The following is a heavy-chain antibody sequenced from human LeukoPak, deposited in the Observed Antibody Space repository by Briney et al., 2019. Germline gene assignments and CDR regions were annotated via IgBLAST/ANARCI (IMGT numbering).Heavy chain of an antibody. CDR2: MNPNSGNT. D-gene: IGHD4-23*01. Sequence: ASVKVSCKASGYTFTSYDINWVRRATGQGLEWMGWMNPNSGNTGYAQKFQGRVTMTRNTSISTAYMELSSLRSEDTAVYYCARDKAVTTEVTQHFQHWGQGTLVTVSS. V-gene: IGHV1-8*02. CDR3: ARDKAVTTEVTQHFQH. J-gene: IGHJ1*01. CDR1: GYTFTSYD.